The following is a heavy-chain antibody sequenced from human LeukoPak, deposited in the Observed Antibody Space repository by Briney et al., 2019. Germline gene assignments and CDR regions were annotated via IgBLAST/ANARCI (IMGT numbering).Heavy chain of an antibody. CDR2: IIPIFGIA. Sequence: SVKVSCKASGGTFSSYAISGVRQAPGQGREWMGRIIPIFGIANYAQKFQGRVTITADKSTSTAYMELSSLRSEDTAVHYCARDLYDSIHDYWGQGTLVTVSS. V-gene: IGHV1-69*04. D-gene: IGHD3-22*01. J-gene: IGHJ4*02. CDR1: GGTFSSYA. CDR3: ARDLYDSIHDY.